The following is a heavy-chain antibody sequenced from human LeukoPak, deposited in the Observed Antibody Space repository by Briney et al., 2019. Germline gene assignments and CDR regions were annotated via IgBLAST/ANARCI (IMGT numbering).Heavy chain of an antibody. Sequence: GGSLRLSCAASGFTLNGYSLNWVRQAPGKGLEWVSSISSSSSYIYYSDSVKGRFTISRDNAKNSLYLQMSSLRAEDTAVYYCARDLATVTTLYKGYYYYMDVWVKGTTVTVSS. J-gene: IGHJ6*03. CDR1: GFTLNGYS. V-gene: IGHV3-21*01. CDR3: ARDLATVTTLYKGYYYYMDV. D-gene: IGHD4-17*01. CDR2: ISSSSSYI.